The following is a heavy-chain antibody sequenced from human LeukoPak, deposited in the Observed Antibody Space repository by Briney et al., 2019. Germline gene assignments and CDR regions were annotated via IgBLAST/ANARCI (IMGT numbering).Heavy chain of an antibody. V-gene: IGHV3-21*01. CDR1: GFTFSSYS. Sequence: GGSLRLSCAASGFTFSSYSMNGVRQAPGKGLEWVSSISSSSSYIYYADSVKGRFTISRDNAKNSLYLQMISLRAEGTAVYYCAVIVVVVAATQRGHRGMDVWGQGTTVTVSS. CDR2: ISSSSSYI. CDR3: AVIVVVVAATQRGHRGMDV. D-gene: IGHD2-15*01. J-gene: IGHJ6*02.